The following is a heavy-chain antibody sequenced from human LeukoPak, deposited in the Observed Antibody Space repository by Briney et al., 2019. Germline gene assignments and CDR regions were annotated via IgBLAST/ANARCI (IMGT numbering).Heavy chain of an antibody. Sequence: GASVKVSFQASGYIFTSYDINWVRQAAGQGLEWMGGMNPNSCNTGYAQKFQGRVTMTRNTSKSQAYMELSSLRSEDTAVYYCARVLAARTLGYYYYYMDVWGKGTTVTVSS. CDR1: GYIFTSYD. V-gene: IGHV1-8*01. CDR3: ARVLAARTLGYYYYYMDV. CDR2: MNPNSCNT. J-gene: IGHJ6*03. D-gene: IGHD6-6*01.